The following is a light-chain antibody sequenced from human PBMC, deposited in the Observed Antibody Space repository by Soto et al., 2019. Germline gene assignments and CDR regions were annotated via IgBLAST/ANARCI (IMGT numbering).Light chain of an antibody. V-gene: IGKV3-15*01. J-gene: IGKJ1*01. Sequence: EIVMTQSPATLSVSPGERATLSCRASQSVSSDLAWYHQKPGQSPRLLIYGTSTRATGIPARFSGSGSGTEFTLTISSLQSEDFAVYYCHQYNFWPTFGQGTKVDIK. CDR3: HQYNFWPT. CDR1: QSVSSD. CDR2: GTS.